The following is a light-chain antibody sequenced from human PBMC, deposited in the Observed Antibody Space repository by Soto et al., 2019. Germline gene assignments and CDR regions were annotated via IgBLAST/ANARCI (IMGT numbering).Light chain of an antibody. J-gene: IGKJ1*01. V-gene: IGKV3-15*01. CDR2: DAS. CDR3: PQYFRWDT. CDR1: QSLSSS. Sequence: EIVMTQSPATLSVSPGERATLSCRASQSLSSSLAWYQQKPGKAPRLLIYDASTRATDIPARFSGSGSGTEYSVTISSLQSDDSALYYCPQYFRWDTFGKATKVEIK.